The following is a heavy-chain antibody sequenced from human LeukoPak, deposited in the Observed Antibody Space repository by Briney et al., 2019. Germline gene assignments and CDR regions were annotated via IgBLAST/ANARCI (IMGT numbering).Heavy chain of an antibody. CDR3: ARYGYTGASDI. V-gene: IGHV3-7*01. CDR2: MNQDGSAK. Sequence: GGSLRLSCAASGFTFGSYWMTWVRQAPGKGLEWVANMNQDGSAKYYVDSLKGRLTISRDNARNSLYLQMNSLRVEDTAVYYCARYGYTGASDIWGRGTMVTVSS. CDR1: GFTFGSYW. D-gene: IGHD3-16*01. J-gene: IGHJ3*02.